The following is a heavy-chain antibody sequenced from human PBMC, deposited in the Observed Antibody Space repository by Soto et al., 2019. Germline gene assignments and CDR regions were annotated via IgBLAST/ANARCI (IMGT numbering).Heavy chain of an antibody. CDR3: ASRDPGTSVDY. CDR2: IYRTGST. V-gene: IGHV4-4*02. CDR1: GGSFTSNNW. D-gene: IGHD1-7*01. Sequence: TSETLSLSCAVSGGSFTSNNWWTWVRQPPGQGLEWIGEIYRTGSTNYNPSLKSRVTISLDKSENQFSLKVTSLTAADTAVYYCASRDPGTSVDYWGQGTLVTVSS. J-gene: IGHJ4*02.